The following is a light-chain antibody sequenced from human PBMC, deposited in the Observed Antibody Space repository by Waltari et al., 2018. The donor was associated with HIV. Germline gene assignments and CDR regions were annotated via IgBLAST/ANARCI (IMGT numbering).Light chain of an antibody. CDR3: VSYTGSSSVV. J-gene: IGLJ3*02. CDR1: SSDVGGYSY. CDR2: EVS. Sequence: QSALTQPASVSGSPGQSITISRTGASSDVGGYSYVSWHQQHPGKAPKLMLYEVSNRPSGVSKRFPGSKSCKTAALTISGVRAEDEADYDWVSYTGSSSVVFGGGTKLTVL. V-gene: IGLV2-14*01.